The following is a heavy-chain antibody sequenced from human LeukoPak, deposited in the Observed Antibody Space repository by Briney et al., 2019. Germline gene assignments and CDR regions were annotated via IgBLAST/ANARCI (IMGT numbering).Heavy chain of an antibody. V-gene: IGHV3-23*01. J-gene: IGHJ6*03. Sequence: TGGSLRLSCAASGFTFSSYGMSWVRQAPGKGLEWVSAISGSGGSTYYADSVKGRFTISRDNSKNTLYLQMNSLRAEDTAVYYCAKGVLRWRTYYYYMDVWGKGTTVTISS. CDR2: ISGSGGST. CDR3: AKGVLRWRTYYYYMDV. CDR1: GFTFSSYG. D-gene: IGHD4-23*01.